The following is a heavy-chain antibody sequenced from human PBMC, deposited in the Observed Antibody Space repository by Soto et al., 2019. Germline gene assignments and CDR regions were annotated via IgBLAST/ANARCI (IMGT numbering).Heavy chain of an antibody. Sequence: ESGGGVVQPGRSLRLSCAASGFTFSTYGMHWVRQTPGKGLEWVAVTSYDGSNHYVDSVKGRFTISRDNSKNTVYLQMNSLRAEDTAVYYCAKSSSRGDLLFDYWGQGTLVTVSS. CDR3: AKSSSRGDLLFDY. CDR1: GFTFSTYG. D-gene: IGHD4-17*01. V-gene: IGHV3-30*18. J-gene: IGHJ4*02. CDR2: TSYDGSN.